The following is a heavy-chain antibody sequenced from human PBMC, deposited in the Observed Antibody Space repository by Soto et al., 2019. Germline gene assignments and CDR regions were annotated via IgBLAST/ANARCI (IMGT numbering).Heavy chain of an antibody. CDR1: GVTLGDYW. CDR3: GGGIGWESEI. D-gene: IGHD6-19*01. Sequence: EVRLVESGGALVQPGGSLRLSCAASGVTLGDYWMNWVRQAPGKGLEWVANIGQDGSEKNYVDSVKGRFTISRDNARNSLYLQMSYLRVEDTALYFCGGGIGWESEIWGPGTHVTVSS. V-gene: IGHV3-7*05. CDR2: IGQDGSEK. J-gene: IGHJ4*02.